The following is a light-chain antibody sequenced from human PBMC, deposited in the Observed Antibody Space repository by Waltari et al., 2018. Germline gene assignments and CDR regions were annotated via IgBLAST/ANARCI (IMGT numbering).Light chain of an antibody. CDR3: QQSYSNSWT. V-gene: IGKV1-39*01. CDR2: AAS. Sequence: RASQTISTYLNWYQQKPGKAPKLLIYAASSLHSGVPSRFSGSGSGTDFTLTISSQQPEDFATYYCQQSYSNSWTFGQGTKVEIK. CDR1: QTISTY. J-gene: IGKJ1*01.